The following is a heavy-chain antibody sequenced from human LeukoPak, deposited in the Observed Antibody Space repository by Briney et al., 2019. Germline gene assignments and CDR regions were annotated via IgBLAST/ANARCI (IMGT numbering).Heavy chain of an antibody. CDR3: ARVDVNWFDP. CDR1: GGTFSSYA. Sequence: SVKVSCKAPGGTFSSYAISWVRQAPGQGLEWMGGIIPIFGTANYAQKFQGRVTITTDESTSTAYMELSSLRSEDTAVYYCARVDVNWFDPWGQGTLVTVSS. V-gene: IGHV1-69*05. D-gene: IGHD3-10*02. J-gene: IGHJ5*02. CDR2: IIPIFGTA.